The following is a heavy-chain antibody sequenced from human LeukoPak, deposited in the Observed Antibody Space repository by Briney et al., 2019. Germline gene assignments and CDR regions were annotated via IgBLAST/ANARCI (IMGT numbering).Heavy chain of an antibody. CDR3: AHIMITFGGVLRDDAFDV. CDR2: IYWDNDK. CDR1: GFSLITSGVG. Sequence: SGPALVNPTQTLTLTCSFSGFSLITSGVGVGWIRQSPGKALEWVAIIYWDNDKRYSPYLNNRLSITKDTSNNQVVLTITNMDPVDTGTYFCAHIMITFGGVLRDDAFDVWGPGTVVTVSP. J-gene: IGHJ3*01. D-gene: IGHD3-16*01. V-gene: IGHV2-5*02.